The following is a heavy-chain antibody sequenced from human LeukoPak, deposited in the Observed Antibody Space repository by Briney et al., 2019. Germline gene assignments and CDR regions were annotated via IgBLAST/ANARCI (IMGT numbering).Heavy chain of an antibody. D-gene: IGHD5-18*01. CDR2: ISGSGAST. CDR3: AQDLDSYGIRGIDY. Sequence: RGSLRLSCAASGFTFSSYAMSWVRQAPGKGLEWVSTISGSGASTYYADSVKGRFTTSRDNSKNTLYLQMSSLRAEDTALYYCAQDLDSYGIRGIDYWGQGTLVTVSS. J-gene: IGHJ4*02. CDR1: GFTFSSYA. V-gene: IGHV3-23*01.